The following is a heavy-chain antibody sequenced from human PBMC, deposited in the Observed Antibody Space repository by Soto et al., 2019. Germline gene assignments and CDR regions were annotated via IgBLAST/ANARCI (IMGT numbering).Heavy chain of an antibody. J-gene: IGHJ6*02. V-gene: IGHV3-23*01. D-gene: IGHD6-19*01. CDR3: AKDLIRRFAQGGSGWYGVPRYYYYYGMDV. CDR2: ISGSGGST. Sequence: PGGSLRLSCAASGFTFSSYAMSWVRQAPGKGLEWVSAISGSGGSTYYADSVKGRFTISRDNSKNTLYLQMNSLRAEDTAVYYCAKDLIRRFAQGGSGWYGVPRYYYYYGMDVWGQGTTVAAP. CDR1: GFTFSSYA.